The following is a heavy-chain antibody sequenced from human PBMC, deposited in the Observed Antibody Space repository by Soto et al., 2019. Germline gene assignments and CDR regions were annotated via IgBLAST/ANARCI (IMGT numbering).Heavy chain of an antibody. J-gene: IGHJ2*01. D-gene: IGHD3-22*01. CDR3: ARPGYDSSGSDNWYFDL. V-gene: IGHV1-69*12. CDR2: IIPIFGTA. Sequence: QVQLVQSGAEVKKPGSSVKVSCKASGGTFSSYAISWVRQAPGQGLEWMGGIIPIFGTANYAQKFQGRVTINADESTSTAYMELSSLRSEDTAVYYCARPGYDSSGSDNWYFDLWGRGTLVTVSS. CDR1: GGTFSSYA.